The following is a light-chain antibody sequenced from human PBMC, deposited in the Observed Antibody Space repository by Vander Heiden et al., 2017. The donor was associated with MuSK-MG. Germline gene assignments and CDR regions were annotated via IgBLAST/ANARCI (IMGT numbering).Light chain of an antibody. CDR1: QSISGY. J-gene: IGKJ1*01. Sequence: DIQMTQSPSSLSASVGDRVTITCRASQSISGYLNWYQQKPGKAPKLLIYAASSLQSGVPSRFSGSGSGTDFTLTISSLQSEDFATYYCQQSYSTPQTFGQGTKVEIK. CDR2: AAS. CDR3: QQSYSTPQT. V-gene: IGKV1-39*01.